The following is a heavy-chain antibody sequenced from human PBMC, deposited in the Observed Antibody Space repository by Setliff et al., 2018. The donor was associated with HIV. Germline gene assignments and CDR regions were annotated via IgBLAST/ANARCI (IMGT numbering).Heavy chain of an antibody. Sequence: GESLKISCAASGFTFSSYAMSWVRQAPGKGLEWVSAISGSGGSTYYADSVKGRFTVSRDNSNNTVYLQMNSLRAEDTAMYYCAKTQTVITVYGPFDSWGQGTPVTVSS. CDR2: ISGSGGST. D-gene: IGHD4-4*01. J-gene: IGHJ4*02. CDR3: AKTQTVITVYGPFDS. V-gene: IGHV3-23*01. CDR1: GFTFSSYA.